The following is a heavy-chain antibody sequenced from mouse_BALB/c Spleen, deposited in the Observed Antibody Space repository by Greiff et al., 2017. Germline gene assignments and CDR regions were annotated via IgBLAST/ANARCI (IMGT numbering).Heavy chain of an antibody. V-gene: IGHV5-17*02. D-gene: IGHD2-4*01. CDR1: GFTFSSFG. CDR3: ARYDYDDYAMDY. Sequence: EVQGVESGGGLVQPGGSRKLSCAASGFTFSSFGMHWVRQAPEKGLEWVAYISSGSSTIYYADTVKGRFTISRDNPKNTLFLQMTSLRSEDTAMYYCARYDYDDYAMDYWGQGTPVTVSS. CDR2: ISSGSSTI. J-gene: IGHJ4*01.